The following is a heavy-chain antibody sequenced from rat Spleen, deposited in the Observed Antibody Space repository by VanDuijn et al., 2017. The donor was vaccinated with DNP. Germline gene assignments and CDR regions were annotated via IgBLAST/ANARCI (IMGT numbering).Heavy chain of an antibody. CDR3: ARLPGYNYGYYWYFDF. V-gene: IGHV5-25*01. J-gene: IGHJ1*01. D-gene: IGHD1-4*01. CDR1: EFIFTDYY. Sequence: EVQLVESGGGLVQPGRSLKLSCAASEFIFTDYYMAWIRHAPKKGLEWVATISISGGRTYYPDAVQGRFTISRDNVRSSRYLQMNSLQSEDTATYYCARLPGYNYGYYWYFDFWGPGTMVTVSS. CDR2: ISISGGRT.